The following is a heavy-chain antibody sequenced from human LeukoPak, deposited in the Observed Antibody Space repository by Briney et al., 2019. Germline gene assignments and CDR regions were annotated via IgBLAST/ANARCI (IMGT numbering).Heavy chain of an antibody. CDR3: ARPMVTTGVDAFDI. CDR1: GFTVSSNY. CDR2: IYSGGST. V-gene: IGHV3-53*01. J-gene: IGHJ3*02. Sequence: GGSLRLSCAASGFTVSSNYMSWVRQAPGKGLEWVSVIYSGGSTYYADSVKGRFTISRDNPKNSLYLQMNSLRVEDTAVYYCARPMVTTGVDAFDIWGRGTMVTVSS. D-gene: IGHD4-17*01.